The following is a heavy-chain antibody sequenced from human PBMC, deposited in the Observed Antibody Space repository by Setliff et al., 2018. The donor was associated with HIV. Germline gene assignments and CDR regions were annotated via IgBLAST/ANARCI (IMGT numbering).Heavy chain of an antibody. CDR3: ARIRGFCSGGSCYPYYYYAMDV. D-gene: IGHD2-15*01. Sequence: PGGSLRLSCAASGFTFSSYAMHWVRQAPGKGLEWVAVISYDGSNKYYEDSVKGRFTLSRDNSKNTLYLQMNSLRAEDTAVYYCARIRGFCSGGSCYPYYYYAMDVWGQGTTVTVSS. CDR2: ISYDGSNK. CDR1: GFTFSSYA. J-gene: IGHJ6*02. V-gene: IGHV3-30-3*01.